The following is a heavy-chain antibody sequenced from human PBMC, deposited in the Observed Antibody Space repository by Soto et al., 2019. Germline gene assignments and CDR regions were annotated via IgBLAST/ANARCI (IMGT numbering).Heavy chain of an antibody. V-gene: IGHV4-30-2*01. CDR2: IYHSGST. CDR3: SGGIAARPLGY. Sequence: QLQLQESGSGLVKPSQTLSLTCAVSGGSISSGGFSWSWIRQPPGKGLESIGYIYHSGSTYYNQSLKSRVTISVDRSKNKCSLKLSSVTAADTAVYYCSGGIAARPLGYWGQGTLVTVSS. J-gene: IGHJ4*02. D-gene: IGHD6-6*01. CDR1: GGSISSGGFS.